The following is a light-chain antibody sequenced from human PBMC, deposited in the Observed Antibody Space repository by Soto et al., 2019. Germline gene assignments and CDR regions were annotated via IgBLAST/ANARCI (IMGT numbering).Light chain of an antibody. Sequence: QSVLTQPPSVSAAPGQKVTISCSGSISNIGTNYVSWYQQLPGTAPKHLIYDNNKRPSRIPDRFSGSKSGTSATLGITGLQTGDDADYYCGTWDSRLSVVVFGTGTKLTVL. CDR1: ISNIGTNY. CDR3: GTWDSRLSVVV. J-gene: IGLJ1*01. CDR2: DNN. V-gene: IGLV1-51*01.